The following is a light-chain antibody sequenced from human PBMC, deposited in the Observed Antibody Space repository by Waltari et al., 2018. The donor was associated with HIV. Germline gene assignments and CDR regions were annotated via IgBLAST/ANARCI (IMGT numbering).Light chain of an antibody. CDR1: SSDVGGSHY. V-gene: IGLV2-8*01. CDR3: SSYAGSNNFV. CDR2: EVS. J-gene: IGLJ1*01. Sequence: QSALPQPHSAFGSPGQSVTISRTAHSSDVGGSHYVSWYQQHPGKAPKLMIYEVSRRPSGVPYRFSGSKSGNTASLTVSGLQAEDEADYYCSSYAGSNNFVFGTGTKVTVL.